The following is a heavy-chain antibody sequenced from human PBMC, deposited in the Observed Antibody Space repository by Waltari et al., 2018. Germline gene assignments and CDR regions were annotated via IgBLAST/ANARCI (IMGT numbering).Heavy chain of an antibody. CDR3: ARTPMIVVKGYYFDY. Sequence: QVQLVQSGAEVKKPGSSVKVSCKASGGTFSSYAISWVRQAPGQGLEWMGGSIPIFGTANYAQKFPGRVTITADESTSTAYMELSSLRSEDTAVYYCARTPMIVVKGYYFDYWGQGTLVTVSS. CDR2: SIPIFGTA. V-gene: IGHV1-69*01. CDR1: GGTFSSYA. J-gene: IGHJ4*02. D-gene: IGHD3-22*01.